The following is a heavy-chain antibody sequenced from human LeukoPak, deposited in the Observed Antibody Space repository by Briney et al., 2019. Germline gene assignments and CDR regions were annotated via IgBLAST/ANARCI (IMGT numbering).Heavy chain of an antibody. V-gene: IGHV4-4*07. J-gene: IGHJ4*02. CDR1: GGSISSYY. CDR2: IHTSGST. CDR3: ARDIYIYGSSAYYFDY. Sequence: KPSETLSPTCTVSGGSISSYYWSWIRQPAGKGLEWIGRIHTSGSTNYNPSLKSRVTMSGDTSKNQFSLKLSSVTAADTAVYYCARDIYIYGSSAYYFDYWGQGTLVTVSS. D-gene: IGHD5-18*01.